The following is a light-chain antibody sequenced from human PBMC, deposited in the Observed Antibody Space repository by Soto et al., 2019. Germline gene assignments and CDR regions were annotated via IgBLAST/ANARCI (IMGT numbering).Light chain of an antibody. CDR1: SSDVGGYNY. CDR3: ISYAGSNNVV. Sequence: QSALTQPPSASGSPGQSVTISCTGTSSDVGGYNYVSWYQQYPGKAPKLMIYEVSKRPSGVPDRFSGSKSGNTASLTVSGLQAEDEADYYCISYAGSNNVVFGGGTKVTVL. CDR2: EVS. J-gene: IGLJ3*02. V-gene: IGLV2-8*01.